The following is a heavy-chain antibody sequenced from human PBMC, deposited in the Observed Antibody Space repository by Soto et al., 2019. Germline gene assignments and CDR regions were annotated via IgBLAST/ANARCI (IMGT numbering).Heavy chain of an antibody. CDR1: VYSITDYW. D-gene: IGHD1-1*01. V-gene: IGHV5-51*01. CDR2: IYPDDSDT. CDR3: ARQDDDVDS. J-gene: IGHJ4*02. Sequence: PGESLKISCKVSVYSITDYWIGWVRQVPGKGLEWMGIIYPDDSDTRYSPSFLGQVTISADKSISTAYLQWSSLKASDTAMYYCARQDDDVDSWGQGTLVTVSS.